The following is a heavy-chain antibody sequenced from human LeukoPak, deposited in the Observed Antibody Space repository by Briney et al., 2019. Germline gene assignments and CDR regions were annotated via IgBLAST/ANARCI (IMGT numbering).Heavy chain of an antibody. Sequence: SETLSLTCTVSGYSISSGYHWGWIRQPPGKGLEWIGNIYRSGSTYYNPSLRSRVTISVDTSKNQFSLKLSSVTAADTAVYYCARLGSGWYRWFDPWGQGTLVTVSS. D-gene: IGHD6-19*01. CDR1: GYSISSGYH. V-gene: IGHV4-38-2*02. CDR2: IYRSGST. CDR3: ARLGSGWYRWFDP. J-gene: IGHJ5*02.